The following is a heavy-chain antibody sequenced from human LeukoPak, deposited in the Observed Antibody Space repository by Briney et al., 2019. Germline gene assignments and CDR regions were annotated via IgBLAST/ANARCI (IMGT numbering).Heavy chain of an antibody. Sequence: PSETLSLTCTVYGGSISSSSYYWGWLRQPPGKGLEGIGSIYYSGSTYHNPSLKSRVTISVDTSKNQFSLKLSSVTAADTAVYYCARVHGYSYGFRGYYFDYWGQGTLVTVSS. D-gene: IGHD5-18*01. CDR3: ARVHGYSYGFRGYYFDY. CDR1: GGSISSSSYY. CDR2: IYYSGST. V-gene: IGHV4-39*07. J-gene: IGHJ4*02.